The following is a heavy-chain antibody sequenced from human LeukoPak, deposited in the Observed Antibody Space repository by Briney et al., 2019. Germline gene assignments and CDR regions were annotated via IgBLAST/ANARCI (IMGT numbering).Heavy chain of an antibody. D-gene: IGHD6-19*01. J-gene: IGHJ5*02. CDR3: ARVSVEVADDSNWFDP. CDR2: ISGSGGST. CDR1: GFTFSSYA. V-gene: IGHV3-23*01. Sequence: QAGGSLRLSCAASGFTFSSYAMSWVRQAPGKGLEWVSAISGSGGSTYYADSVKGRFTISRDNSKNTLYLQMNSLRAEDTALYHCARVSVEVADDSNWFDPWGQGTLVTVSS.